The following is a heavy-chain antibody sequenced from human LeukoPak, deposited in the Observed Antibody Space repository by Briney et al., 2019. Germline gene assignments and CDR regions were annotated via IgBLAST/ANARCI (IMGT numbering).Heavy chain of an antibody. CDR1: GYSISSGYY. J-gene: IGHJ4*02. V-gene: IGHV4-38-2*02. Sequence: SETLSLTCTVSGYSISSGYYWGWIRQSPGKGLEWIGNIYHSGTTYYNPSLNSRVSISADTSKNLFSLKLSSLTAADTAVYYCAREKTSGSYWVDCWGQGTLVTVSS. CDR2: IYHSGTT. CDR3: AREKTSGSYWVDC. D-gene: IGHD1-26*01.